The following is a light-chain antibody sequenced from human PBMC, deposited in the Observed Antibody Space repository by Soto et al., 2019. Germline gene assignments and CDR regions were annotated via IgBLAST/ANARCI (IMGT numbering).Light chain of an antibody. CDR2: TND. CDR3: AAWDYSLRGWV. J-gene: IGLJ3*02. V-gene: IGLV1-47*02. CDR1: SSNIGSNY. Sequence: QSVLTQPPSAYGTPGQRVTISCSGSSSNIGSNYVYWYQQLPGTAPKLLIYTNDQRPSGVPDRFSGSKSGTSASLAISGLRSEDEAEYYCAAWDYSLRGWVFGGGTKVTVL.